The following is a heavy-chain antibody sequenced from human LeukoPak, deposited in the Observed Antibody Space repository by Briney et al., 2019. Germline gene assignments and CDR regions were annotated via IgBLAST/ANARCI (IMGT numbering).Heavy chain of an antibody. CDR1: GFTFSNYA. Sequence: PGGSLRLSCAAAGFTFSNYAMTWVRQAPGKGLEWVSSISGSGGSTYYADSVKGRFTISRDNSKNTLYLQMNSLRAEDTAVYYCAKGGYYDFWSGSQDPIFDYWGQGTLVTVSS. V-gene: IGHV3-23*01. J-gene: IGHJ4*02. D-gene: IGHD3-3*01. CDR2: ISGSGGST. CDR3: AKGGYYDFWSGSQDPIFDY.